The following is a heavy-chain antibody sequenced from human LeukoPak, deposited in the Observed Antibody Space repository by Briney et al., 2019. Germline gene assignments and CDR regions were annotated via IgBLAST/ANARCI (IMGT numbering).Heavy chain of an antibody. D-gene: IGHD3-3*01. CDR3: ARESPTFGVVTTYYMDA. CDR2: IIPILGIA. V-gene: IGHV1-69*04. J-gene: IGHJ6*03. CDR1: GGTFSSYT. Sequence: ASVKVSCKASGGTFSSYTISWVRQAPGQGLEWMGRIIPILGIANYAQKFQGRVTITADKSTSTAYMELSSLRSEDTAVYYCARESPTFGVVTTYYMDAWGKGTTVTVSS.